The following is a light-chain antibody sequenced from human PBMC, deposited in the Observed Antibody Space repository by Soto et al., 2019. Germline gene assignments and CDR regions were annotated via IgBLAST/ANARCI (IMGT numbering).Light chain of an antibody. CDR3: AAWDDSLSGSPYV. CDR2: RNN. Sequence: QSVLTQPPSASGTTGQRVAISCSGSSSNIGSNYVYWYQQLPGTAPKLLIYRNNQRPSGVPDRFSGSKSGTSASLAISGLRSEDEADYYCAAWDDSLSGSPYVFGTGTKVTVL. V-gene: IGLV1-47*01. CDR1: SSNIGSNY. J-gene: IGLJ1*01.